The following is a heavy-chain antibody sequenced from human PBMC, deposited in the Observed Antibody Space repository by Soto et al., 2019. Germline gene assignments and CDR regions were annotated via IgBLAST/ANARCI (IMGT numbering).Heavy chain of an antibody. V-gene: IGHV3-73*01. D-gene: IGHD3-10*01. CDR2: IRDRAYNYAT. CDR1: GFVFKDSS. CDR3: TRLISAAQDY. J-gene: IGHJ4*02. Sequence: GXSLRLSCAASGFVFKDSSIHWVVQASGKGLEWVGRIRDRAYNYATAYGASVEGRFTISRDDSDNTAYLHMSSLRTEDTAIYYCTRLISAAQDYWGQGTLVTVSS.